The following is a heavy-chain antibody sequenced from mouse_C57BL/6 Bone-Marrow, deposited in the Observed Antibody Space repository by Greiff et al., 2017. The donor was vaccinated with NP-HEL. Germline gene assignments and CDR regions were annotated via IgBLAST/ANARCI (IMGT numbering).Heavy chain of an antibody. CDR1: GFTFTDYY. V-gene: IGHV7-3*01. D-gene: IGHD1-2*01. CDR2: IRNKANGYTT. Sequence: EVQVVESGGGLVQPGGSLSLSCAASGFTFTDYYMSWVRQPPGKALEWLGFIRNKANGYTTEYSASVKGRFTISRDNSQSILYLQMNALRAEDSATYYCARSALLRYWGQGTLVTVSA. CDR3: ARSALLRY. J-gene: IGHJ3*01.